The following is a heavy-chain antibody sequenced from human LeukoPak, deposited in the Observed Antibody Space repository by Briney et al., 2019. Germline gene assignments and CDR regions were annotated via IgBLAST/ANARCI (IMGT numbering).Heavy chain of an antibody. J-gene: IGHJ4*02. V-gene: IGHV1-69*04. CDR3: ARSVTGRGYDQYYFDY. Sequence: GASVKVSCKASGYRFTSYAISWVRQAPGQGLEWMGRIIPILGIANYAQKFQGRVTITADKSTSTAYMELSSLRSEDTAVYYCARSVTGRGYDQYYFDYWGQGTLVTVSS. D-gene: IGHD5-12*01. CDR2: IIPILGIA. CDR1: GYRFTSYA.